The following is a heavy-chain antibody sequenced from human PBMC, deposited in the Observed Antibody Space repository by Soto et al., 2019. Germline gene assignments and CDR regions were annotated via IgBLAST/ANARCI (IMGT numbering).Heavy chain of an antibody. CDR1: GFNFNHFA. CDR2: ISYDGLKK. CDR3: ARDGCSGTACYLQH. V-gene: IGHV3-30-3*01. D-gene: IGHD5-12*01. J-gene: IGHJ1*01. Sequence: QVQLVESGGGVVQPGGTLKLSCAASGFNFNHFALNWVRQAPGKGPEWVAVISYDGLKKFYADSVKGRVTISRDTSTDTVSLQMNDLRVEDMSVYYCARDGCSGTACYLQHWGQGTLVTVSS.